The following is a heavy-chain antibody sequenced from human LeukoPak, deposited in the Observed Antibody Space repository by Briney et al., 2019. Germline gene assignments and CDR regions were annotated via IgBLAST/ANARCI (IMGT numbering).Heavy chain of an antibody. J-gene: IGHJ4*02. CDR2: IIPIFGTA. CDR3: ARAPSYGLPHFDY. V-gene: IGHV1-69*05. D-gene: IGHD5-18*01. CDR1: GGTFSSYA. Sequence: GASVRVSCKASGGTFSSYAISWVRQAPGQGLEWMGGIIPIFGTANYAQKFQGRVTITTDESTSTAYMELSSLRSEDTAMYYCARAPSYGLPHFDYWGQGTLVTVSS.